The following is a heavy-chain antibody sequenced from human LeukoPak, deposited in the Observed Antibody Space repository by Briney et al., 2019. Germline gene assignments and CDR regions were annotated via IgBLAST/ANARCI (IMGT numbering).Heavy chain of an antibody. D-gene: IGHD3-22*01. V-gene: IGHV1-2*02. J-gene: IGHJ3*02. CDR1: GYTFTGYY. CDR2: IKPNSGGT. CDR3: ARVGGTMIVVVDSDAFDI. Sequence: GASVKVSCKASGYTFTGYYIHWVRQAPGQGLEWMGWIKPNSGGTNYAQKFQGRVTMTRDTSISTAYMELSRLRSDDTAVYYCARVGGTMIVVVDSDAFDIWGQGTMVTVSS.